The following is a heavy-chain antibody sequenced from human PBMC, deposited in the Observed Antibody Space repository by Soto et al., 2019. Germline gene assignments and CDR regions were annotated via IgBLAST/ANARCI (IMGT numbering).Heavy chain of an antibody. V-gene: IGHV3-21*01. J-gene: IGHJ3*02. D-gene: IGHD6-19*01. Sequence: GGSLRLSCAASGFTFSSYSMNWVRQAPGKGLEWVSSISSSSSYIYYADSVKGRFTISRDNAKNSLYLQMNSLRAEDTAVYYCARDQGWGASDIWGQGTKVTVSS. CDR1: GFTFSSYS. CDR2: ISSSSSYI. CDR3: ARDQGWGASDI.